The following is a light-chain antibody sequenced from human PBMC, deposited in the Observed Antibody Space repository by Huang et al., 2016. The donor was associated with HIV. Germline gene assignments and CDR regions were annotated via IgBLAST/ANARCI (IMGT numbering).Light chain of an antibody. V-gene: IGKV2-28*01. J-gene: IGKJ4*01. Sequence: DIVMTQSPLSLPVTPGGPASISCRSSQSLLHSNGYNYLDWYLQKPGQSPQLLIYLGSNRASGGPDRFSGSGSDTDFTLKISRVEAEDVGIYYCMQSAQTPLTFGGGTKVEIK. CDR1: QSLLHSNGYNY. CDR3: MQSAQTPLT. CDR2: LGS.